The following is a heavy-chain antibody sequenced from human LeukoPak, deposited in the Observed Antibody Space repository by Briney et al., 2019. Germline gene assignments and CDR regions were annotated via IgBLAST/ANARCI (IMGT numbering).Heavy chain of an antibody. V-gene: IGHV3-48*01. CDR3: ARERCTNMDV. D-gene: IGHD3-3*01. J-gene: IGHJ6*03. Sequence: PGGSLRLSCAASGFTFSTYSMNWVRQAPGKGLEWVSYISSSSSTTYYADSVKGRLTISRDNAKNSLYLQMNSLRAEDTAVYYCARERCTNMDVWGKGTTVTVSS. CDR1: GFTFSTYS. CDR2: ISSSSSTT.